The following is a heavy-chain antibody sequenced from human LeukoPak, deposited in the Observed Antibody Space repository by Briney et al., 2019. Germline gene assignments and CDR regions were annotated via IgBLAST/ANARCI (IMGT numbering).Heavy chain of an antibody. V-gene: IGHV3-7*03. D-gene: IGHD1-26*01. CDR3: AKDFGESYYDAFDI. Sequence: GGSLRLSCAASGFTFDEYGMTWVRQAPGKGLEWVANIKQDGSEKKYVDSVKGRFAISRDNAKNSLYLQMNSLRAEDTALYYCAKDFGESYYDAFDIWGQGTMVTVSS. CDR2: IKQDGSEK. J-gene: IGHJ3*02. CDR1: GFTFDEYG.